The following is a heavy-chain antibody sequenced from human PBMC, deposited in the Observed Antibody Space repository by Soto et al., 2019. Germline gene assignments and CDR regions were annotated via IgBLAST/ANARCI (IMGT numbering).Heavy chain of an antibody. V-gene: IGHV3-33*01. Sequence: QVQLVESGGGVVHPGGSLRLSCTASAFTFSRHGMHWVRQAPGKGLQLVGVIWSDGSNQRYAESVKGRFTISRDNSKNTLYLQMNSLRAEDTVVYYCARERTFGENNHSYIDVLGTAITVTVSS. J-gene: IGHJ6*03. CDR1: AFTFSRHG. CDR3: ARERTFGENNHSYIDV. CDR2: IWSDGSNQ. D-gene: IGHD3-10*01.